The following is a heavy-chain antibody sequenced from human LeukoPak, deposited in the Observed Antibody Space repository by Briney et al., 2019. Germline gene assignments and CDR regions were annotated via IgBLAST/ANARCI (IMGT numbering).Heavy chain of an antibody. CDR3: ARDRQDGGVVIPTGY. CDR1: GGSISSGGYY. V-gene: IGHV4-31*03. Sequence: SETLSLTCTVSGGSISSGGYYWSWIRQHPGKGLEWIGYIYYSGSTYYNPSLKSRVTRSVDTSKNQFSLKLSSVTAADTAVYYCARDRQDGGVVIPTGYWGQGTLVTVSS. J-gene: IGHJ4*02. D-gene: IGHD3-3*01. CDR2: IYYSGST.